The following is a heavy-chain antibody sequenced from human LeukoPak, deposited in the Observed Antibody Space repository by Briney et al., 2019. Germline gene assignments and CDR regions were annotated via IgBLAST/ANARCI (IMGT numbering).Heavy chain of an antibody. J-gene: IGHJ6*03. CDR1: GFTFSNYA. CDR2: ISGSGGST. Sequence: GGSLGLSCAASGFTFSNYAMSWVRQAPGKGLEWVSAISGSGGSTYYADSVKGRFTISRDNSKNTLYLQMNSLRVEDTAVYYCAKDLRYCSGGTCYRNHYYYYMDVWGKGTTVTVSS. CDR3: AKDLRYCSGGTCYRNHYYYYMDV. V-gene: IGHV3-23*01. D-gene: IGHD2-15*01.